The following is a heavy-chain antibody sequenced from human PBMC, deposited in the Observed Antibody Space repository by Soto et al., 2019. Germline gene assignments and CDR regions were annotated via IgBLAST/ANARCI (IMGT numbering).Heavy chain of an antibody. CDR3: AHSRLVISFDY. J-gene: IGHJ4*02. D-gene: IGHD2-8*02. CDR2: IYGNDDK. V-gene: IGHV2-5*01. CDR1: GFSLRSSGVH. Sequence: QITLKESGPTLVKPTQTLTLTCTFSGFSLRSSGVHVGWIRQPPGKALEWLALIYGNDDKRYSPSLKSRLTITKGTSKNQVVLTMTNMDPVDTATDYCAHSRLVISFDYWGQGTLVTVSS.